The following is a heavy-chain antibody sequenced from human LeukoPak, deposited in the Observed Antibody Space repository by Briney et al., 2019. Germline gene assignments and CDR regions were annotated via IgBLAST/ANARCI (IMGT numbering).Heavy chain of an antibody. J-gene: IGHJ4*02. D-gene: IGHD2-2*01. Sequence: GGSLRLSCAASGFTFSSYAMHWVRQAPGKGLECVAVISYDGSNKYYADSVKGRFTISRDNSKNTLYLQMNSLRAEDTAVYYCAKRGGSAAPSFDYWGQGALVTVSS. V-gene: IGHV3-30-3*02. CDR1: GFTFSSYA. CDR2: ISYDGSNK. CDR3: AKRGGSAAPSFDY.